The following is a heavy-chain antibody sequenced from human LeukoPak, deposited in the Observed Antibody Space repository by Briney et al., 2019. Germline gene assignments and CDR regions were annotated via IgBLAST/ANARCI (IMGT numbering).Heavy chain of an antibody. V-gene: IGHV1-8*02. CDR3: ARNYGSGSYVDY. J-gene: IGHJ4*02. D-gene: IGHD3-10*01. Sequence: GASVKVSCKASGYTFTSYGISWVRQAPGQGLEWMGWMNPNSGNTGYAQKFQGRVTMTRNTSISTAYMELSSLRSGDTAVYYCARNYGSGSYVDYWGQGTLVTVSS. CDR1: GYTFTSYG. CDR2: MNPNSGNT.